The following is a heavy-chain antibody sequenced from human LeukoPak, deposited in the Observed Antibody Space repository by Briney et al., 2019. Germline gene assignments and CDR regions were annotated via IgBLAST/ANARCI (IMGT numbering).Heavy chain of an antibody. CDR2: ISYDGSNK. D-gene: IGHD7-27*01. V-gene: IGHV3-30*03. CDR3: ARGDLTEPPDY. J-gene: IGHJ4*02. CDR1: GFTFSSYG. Sequence: QSGGSLRLSCAASGFTFSSYGMHWVRQAPGKGLEWVAVISYDGSNKYYADSVKGRFTISRDNSKNTLYLQMNSLRAEDTAVYYCARGDLTEPPDYWGQGTLVTVSS.